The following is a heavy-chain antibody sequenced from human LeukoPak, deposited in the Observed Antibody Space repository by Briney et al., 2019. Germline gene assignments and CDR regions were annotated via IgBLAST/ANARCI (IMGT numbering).Heavy chain of an antibody. V-gene: IGHV3-15*01. J-gene: IGHJ2*01. D-gene: IGHD6-13*01. Sequence: GGSLRLTCAASGFSFSYAWMSWVREAPGKGLEWLGHIKNKPDGGATDYATPVKGRFTISRDDSKNTLFLQMNGLRPEDTAMYYCATLRGIAPDWYFDLWGRGTLVTVSS. CDR1: GFSFSYAW. CDR3: ATLRGIAPDWYFDL. CDR2: IKNKPDGGAT.